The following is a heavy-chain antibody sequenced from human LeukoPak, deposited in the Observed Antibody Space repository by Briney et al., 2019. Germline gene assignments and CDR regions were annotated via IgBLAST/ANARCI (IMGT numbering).Heavy chain of an antibody. D-gene: IGHD6-13*01. J-gene: IGHJ4*02. Sequence: SETLSLTCAVYGGSFSGYYWSWIRQPPGKGLEWIGEIYHSGSTNYNPSLKSRVTISVDKSKNQFSLKLSSVTAADTAVYYCAGGEGYSSSWYQPHFDYWGQGTLVTVSS. CDR2: IYHSGST. CDR1: GGSFSGYY. V-gene: IGHV4-34*01. CDR3: AGGEGYSSSWYQPHFDY.